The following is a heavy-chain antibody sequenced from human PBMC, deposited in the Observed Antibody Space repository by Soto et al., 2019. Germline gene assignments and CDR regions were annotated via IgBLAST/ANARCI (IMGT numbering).Heavy chain of an antibody. CDR2: ISAYNGHT. CDR3: ARGGEDSFDI. CDR1: GFTFTRYG. J-gene: IGHJ3*02. Sequence: QVQLLQSGAEVKKPGASVKVSCKASGFTFTRYGFSWVRQAPGQGLEWMGWISAYNGHTKYAQKLQGRVTLTTDTPTSKVYVELRNLRSADTAVYYCARGGEDSFDIWGQGTMLSVSS. V-gene: IGHV1-18*04. D-gene: IGHD3-16*01.